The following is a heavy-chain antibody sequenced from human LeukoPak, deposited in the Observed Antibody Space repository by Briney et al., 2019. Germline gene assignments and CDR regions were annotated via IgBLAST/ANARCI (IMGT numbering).Heavy chain of an antibody. J-gene: IGHJ5*02. Sequence: ASVKVSCKASGYTFTSYAMHWVRQAPGQRLEWMGWINAGNGNTKYSQKFQGRVTITRDTSASTAYMELSSLRSEDTAVYYCARPAAFSYGDLDDWFDPWGQGTLVTVSS. CDR2: INAGNGNT. V-gene: IGHV1-3*01. D-gene: IGHD6-13*01. CDR3: ARPAAFSYGDLDDWFDP. CDR1: GYTFTSYA.